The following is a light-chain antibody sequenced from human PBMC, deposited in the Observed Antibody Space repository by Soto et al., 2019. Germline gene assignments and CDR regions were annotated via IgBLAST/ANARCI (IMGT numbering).Light chain of an antibody. CDR2: DVD. V-gene: IGLV2-11*01. CDR1: SRDVGGYNY. Sequence: QSALTQPRSVSGSPGQSVTISCTGTSRDVGGYNYVSWYRQYPGEAPKLIIYDVDKRPSEVPDRFSASKSGNTASLTISWLQPEDEADYFCSSYAGPYIFVLFGGGTKLTVL. CDR3: SSYAGPYIFVL. J-gene: IGLJ2*01.